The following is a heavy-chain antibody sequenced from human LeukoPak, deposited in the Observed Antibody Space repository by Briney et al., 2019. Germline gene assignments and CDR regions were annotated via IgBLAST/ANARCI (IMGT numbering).Heavy chain of an antibody. Sequence: SVKVSCKASGGTFSSYAISWVRQAPGQGLEWMGGIIPIFGTANYAQKFQDRVTITTDESTSTAYMELSSLRSEDTAVYYCARSDYYYYYMDVWGKGTTVTVSS. V-gene: IGHV1-69*05. CDR3: ARSDYYYYYMDV. D-gene: IGHD3-3*01. J-gene: IGHJ6*03. CDR1: GGTFSSYA. CDR2: IIPIFGTA.